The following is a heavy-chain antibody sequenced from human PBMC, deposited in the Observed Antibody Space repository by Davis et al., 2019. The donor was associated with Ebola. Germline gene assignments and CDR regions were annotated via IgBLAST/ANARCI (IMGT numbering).Heavy chain of an antibody. CDR2: IIPIFGTT. CDR3: TRGRDCTNGVCYKAHWFDS. Sequence: SVKVSCKASGGTFSNYDISWVRQAPGQGLEWMGGIIPIFGTTKYAQKFHGRVTITADESTRTAYMELSSLRSDDTAVYYCTRGRDCTNGVCYKAHWFDSWGLGTLVTVSS. D-gene: IGHD2-8*01. V-gene: IGHV1-69*13. J-gene: IGHJ5*01. CDR1: GGTFSNYD.